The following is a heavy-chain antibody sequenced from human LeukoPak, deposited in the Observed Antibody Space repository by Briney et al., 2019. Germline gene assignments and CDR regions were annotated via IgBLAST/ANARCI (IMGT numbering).Heavy chain of an antibody. D-gene: IGHD3-10*01. CDR2: ISSSGSTI. CDR1: GFTFSSYE. J-gene: IGHJ5*02. CDR3: AKDSEYGSGSYYPPWFDP. Sequence: PGGSLRLSCAASGFTFSSYEMNWVRQAPGKGLEWVSYISSSGSTIYYADSVKGRFTISRDNAKNSLYLQMNSLRAEDTAVYYCAKDSEYGSGSYYPPWFDPWGQGTLVTVSS. V-gene: IGHV3-48*03.